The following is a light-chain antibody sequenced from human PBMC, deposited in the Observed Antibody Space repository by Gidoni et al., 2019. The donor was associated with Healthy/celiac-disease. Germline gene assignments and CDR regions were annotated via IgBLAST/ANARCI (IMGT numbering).Light chain of an antibody. J-gene: IGLJ1*01. V-gene: IGLV3-10*01. CDR3: YSTDSSGNHRGV. CDR2: EDS. Sequence: SYELTQPPSVSVSPGQTARITCSGDALQKKYAYWYQQKSGQAPVLVIYEDSKRPSGISERFSGSSSGTMATLTISGAQVEDEADYYCYSTDSSGNHRGVFGTGTKVTVL. CDR1: ALQKKY.